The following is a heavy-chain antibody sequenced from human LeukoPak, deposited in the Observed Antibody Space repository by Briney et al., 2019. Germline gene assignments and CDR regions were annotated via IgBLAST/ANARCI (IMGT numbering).Heavy chain of an antibody. CDR1: GDSISTSNSY. Sequence: PSETLSLTCTVSGDSISTSNSYWGWIRQPPGKGLEWIGSIYYSGNTYYNASLKSRVTISVDTSKNQFSLKLTSVTAADTAVYYCARDNGGFRFDPWGQGTLVTVSS. V-gene: IGHV4-39*02. J-gene: IGHJ5*02. CDR2: IYYSGNT. CDR3: ARDNGGFRFDP.